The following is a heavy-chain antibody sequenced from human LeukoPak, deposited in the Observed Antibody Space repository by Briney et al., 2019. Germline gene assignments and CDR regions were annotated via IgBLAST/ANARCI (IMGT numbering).Heavy chain of an antibody. CDR1: GYTFTGYY. Sequence: RASVKVSCKASGYTFTGYYMHWVRQAPGQGLEWMGWINPNSGGTNYAQKFQGRITMTRDTSISTAYMELSRLRSDDTAVYYCARDRTIAAGRAREFEPWGQGTLVTVSS. V-gene: IGHV1-2*02. D-gene: IGHD6-13*01. CDR2: INPNSGGT. CDR3: ARDRTIAAGRAREFEP. J-gene: IGHJ5*02.